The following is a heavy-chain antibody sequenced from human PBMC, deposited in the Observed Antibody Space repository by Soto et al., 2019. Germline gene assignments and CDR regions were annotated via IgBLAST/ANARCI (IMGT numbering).Heavy chain of an antibody. J-gene: IGHJ6*02. V-gene: IGHV3-33*01. D-gene: IGHD1-1*01. CDR3: ARDGETRTTRNYYYGMDV. Sequence: QVQLVESGGGVVQPGRSLRLSCAASGFTFSSYGMHWVRQAPGKGLEWVAVIWYDGTNKQYADSVKGRFTISRDNSKNTLYLQMNSLRSEDTAVYYCARDGETRTTRNYYYGMDVWGQGTTVHVSS. CDR1: GFTFSSYG. CDR2: IWYDGTNK.